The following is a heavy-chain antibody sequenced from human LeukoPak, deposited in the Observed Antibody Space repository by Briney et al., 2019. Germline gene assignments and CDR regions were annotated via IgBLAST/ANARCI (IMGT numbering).Heavy chain of an antibody. V-gene: IGHV3-23*01. CDR2: ISGSGGST. CDR3: AKASLYCSGGSCYSVSFHH. CDR1: GFTFTNHW. D-gene: IGHD2-15*01. Sequence: PGGSLRLSCVTSGFTFTNHWMSWVRQAPGKGLEWVSAISGSGGSTYYADSVKGRFTISRDNSKNTLYLQMNSLRAEDTAVYYCAKASLYCSGGSCYSVSFHHWGQGTLVTVSS. J-gene: IGHJ4*02.